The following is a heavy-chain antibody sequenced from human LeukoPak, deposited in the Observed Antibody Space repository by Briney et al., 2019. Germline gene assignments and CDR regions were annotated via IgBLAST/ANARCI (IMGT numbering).Heavy chain of an antibody. J-gene: IGHJ4*02. CDR3: ARDSVGGFLEWFYLDY. Sequence: GASVKVSCKASGGTFSSYAISWVRQAPGQGLEWMGWINTNTGNPTYAQGFTGRFVFSLDTSVSTAYLQISSLKAEDTAVYYCARDSVGGFLEWFYLDYWGQGTLVTVSS. CDR1: GGTFSSYA. CDR2: INTNTGNP. V-gene: IGHV7-4-1*02. D-gene: IGHD3-3*01.